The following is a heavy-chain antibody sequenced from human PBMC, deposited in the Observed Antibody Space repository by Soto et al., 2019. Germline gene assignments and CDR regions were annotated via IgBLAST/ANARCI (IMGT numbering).Heavy chain of an antibody. D-gene: IGHD2-21*02. CDR3: ARVGAYCGGDCYPDFDS. J-gene: IGHJ4*02. CDR2: ISAYNGNT. Sequence: XSVKVSSKASGYSFSSYGISWVRQAPGQGLEWMGWISAYNGNTNYAQKLQGRVTMTTDTSTSTAYMELRSLRSDDTAVYYCARVGAYCGGDCYPDFDSTGQGPLVTVSS. V-gene: IGHV1-18*01. CDR1: GYSFSSYG.